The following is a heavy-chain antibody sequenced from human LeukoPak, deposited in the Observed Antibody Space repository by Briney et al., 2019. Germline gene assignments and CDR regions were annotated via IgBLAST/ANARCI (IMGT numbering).Heavy chain of an antibody. CDR2: ISGSGGSA. CDR1: GLTFSRYA. V-gene: IGHV3-23*01. CDR3: AHGQFNILGGYRN. J-gene: IGHJ4*02. Sequence: GGSLRLSCAASGLTFSRYAVSWVRQAPGKGLEWVSGISGSGGSAYYADSVKGRFTITRDNVKNMLYLQMNNLRAEDTAVYYCAHGQFNILGGYRNWSQGTLVTVSS. D-gene: IGHD3-16*02.